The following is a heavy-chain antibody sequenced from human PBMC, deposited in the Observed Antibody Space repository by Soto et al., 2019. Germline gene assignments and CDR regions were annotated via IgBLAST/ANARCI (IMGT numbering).Heavy chain of an antibody. D-gene: IGHD1-26*01. V-gene: IGHV4-4*02. J-gene: IGHJ4*02. CDR1: GGSISSTNW. Sequence: QVQLQESGPGLVKPSGTLSLTCAVSGGSISSTNWWSWVRQPPGKGLEWIGEIYHSGSTNYNPSLTSRVTIAVGQAKNLFSRKLSSVTAADPAVYYCARVWDFSRAGVDYWGQGTLVSVSS. CDR2: IYHSGST. CDR3: ARVWDFSRAGVDY.